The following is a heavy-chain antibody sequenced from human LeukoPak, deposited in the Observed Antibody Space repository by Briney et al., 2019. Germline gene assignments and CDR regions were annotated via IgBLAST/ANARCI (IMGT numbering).Heavy chain of an antibody. V-gene: IGHV1-69-2*01. D-gene: IGHD3-22*01. CDR1: GYTFTDYY. CDR3: AIGLGYYDSSSYYYENFDY. Sequence: ASVKISCKVSGYTFTDYYMHWVQQAPGKGLEWMGLVDPEDGETIYAEKFQGRVTITADTSTDTAYMELSSLRSEDTAVYYCAIGLGYYDSSSYYYENFDYWGQGTLVTVSS. CDR2: VDPEDGET. J-gene: IGHJ4*02.